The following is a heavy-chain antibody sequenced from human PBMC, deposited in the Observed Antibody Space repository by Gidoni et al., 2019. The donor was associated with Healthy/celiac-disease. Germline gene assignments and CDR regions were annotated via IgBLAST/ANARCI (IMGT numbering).Heavy chain of an antibody. V-gene: IGHV3-33*01. CDR2: IWYDGSNK. D-gene: IGHD3-3*01. CDR3: ARVPRSEYYDFWSGQGYGMDV. CDR1: GFTFRSYG. J-gene: IGHJ6*02. Sequence: QVQLVESGGGVVQPGRSLRLSCAASGFTFRSYGLHWVRQAPGKGLEWVALIWYDGSNKYYADSVKGRFTISRDNSKNTLYLQMNSLRAEDTAVYYCARVPRSEYYDFWSGQGYGMDVWGQGTTVTVSS.